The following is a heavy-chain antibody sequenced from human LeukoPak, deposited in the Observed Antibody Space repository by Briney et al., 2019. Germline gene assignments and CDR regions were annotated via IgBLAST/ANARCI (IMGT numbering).Heavy chain of an antibody. V-gene: IGHV3-72*01. Sequence: GGSLRLSCAASGFTFSAHCMDWVRQAPGKGLEWVGRINNQGNSCATEYAASVKGRFTISRDDSKNSLYLQMNSLRAEDTAVYYCARDGVLRHFDWLYYFDYWGQGTLVTVSS. D-gene: IGHD3-9*01. CDR3: ARDGVLRHFDWLYYFDY. CDR2: INNQGNSCAT. J-gene: IGHJ4*02. CDR1: GFTFSAHC.